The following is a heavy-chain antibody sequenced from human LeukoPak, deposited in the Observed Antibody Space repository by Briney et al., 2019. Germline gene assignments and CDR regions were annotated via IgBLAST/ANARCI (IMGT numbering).Heavy chain of an antibody. V-gene: IGHV3-48*02. CDR2: ISSSSSTI. D-gene: IGHD2-21*02. Sequence: GGSLRLSCAASGFTFSSYSMNWVRQAPGKGLEWVSYISSSSSTIYYADSVKGRFTISRDNAKNSLYLQMNSLRDEDTAVYYCARGGGYCGGDCSDAFDIWGQGTMVTVSS. CDR3: ARGGGYCGGDCSDAFDI. J-gene: IGHJ3*02. CDR1: GFTFSSYS.